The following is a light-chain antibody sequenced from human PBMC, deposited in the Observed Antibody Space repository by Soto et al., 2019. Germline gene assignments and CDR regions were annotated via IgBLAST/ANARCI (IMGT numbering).Light chain of an antibody. CDR3: AAWHNSLNGWV. J-gene: IGLJ3*02. Sequence: QTVVTQAPSVSGTPGQRVTISCSGSSSNIESNWVYWYQQLPGTAPKLLIYTNNQRPSGVPDRFSGSKSGTSASLAITGLQSEDEADYYCAAWHNSLNGWVFGGGTQLTVL. CDR1: SSNIESNW. V-gene: IGLV1-44*01. CDR2: TNN.